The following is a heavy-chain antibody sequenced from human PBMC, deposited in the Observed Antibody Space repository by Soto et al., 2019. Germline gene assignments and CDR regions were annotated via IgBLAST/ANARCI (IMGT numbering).Heavy chain of an antibody. CDR3: ARDGDYGGNCFDY. CDR1: GFAFRSYA. J-gene: IGHJ4*02. Sequence: ESGGGVVQPGRSVRLSCAASGFAFRSYAMHWVRQAPGKGLEWLSVMSYDGKNAYHADSVRGRFTISRDNSNDTLYLQMDSLRPDDTAVYYCARDGDYGGNCFDYWGQGTPVTVSS. D-gene: IGHD3-16*01. V-gene: IGHV3-30*04. CDR2: MSYDGKNA.